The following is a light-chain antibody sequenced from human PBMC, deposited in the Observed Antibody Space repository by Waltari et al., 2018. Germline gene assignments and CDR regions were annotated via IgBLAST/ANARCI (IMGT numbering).Light chain of an antibody. Sequence: DIVMTQSPDSLAVSLGERATIDCKSSQSVLSSSNNKNYLAWYQQKPRQPPKLLISWESTRESGVPDRFSGSGSGTDFTLTISSLQAEDVAVYYCQQYYSTPLTFGGGTKVEIK. CDR1: QSVLSSSNNKNY. CDR3: QQYYSTPLT. CDR2: WES. V-gene: IGKV4-1*01. J-gene: IGKJ4*01.